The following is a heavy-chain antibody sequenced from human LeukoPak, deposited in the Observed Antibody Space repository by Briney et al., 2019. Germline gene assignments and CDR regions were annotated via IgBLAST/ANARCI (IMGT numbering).Heavy chain of an antibody. CDR1: GGSVSGGNYY. CDR3: ARGRGGDYEH. D-gene: IGHD2-21*02. J-gene: IGHJ4*02. Sequence: SETLSLTCTVSGGSVSGGNYYCSWIRQSPGKGLEWIGYIHYSGSTVYNPSLKSRATMSIDTPKNQFSLKLSSVTAADTAVYYCARGRGGDYEHWGQGTLVTVFS. V-gene: IGHV4-61*01. CDR2: IHYSGST.